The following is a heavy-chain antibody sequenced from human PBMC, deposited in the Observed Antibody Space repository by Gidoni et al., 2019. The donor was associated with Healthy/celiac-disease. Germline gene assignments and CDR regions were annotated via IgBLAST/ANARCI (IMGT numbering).Heavy chain of an antibody. J-gene: IGHJ6*02. Sequence: QAQLVESGGGVVQPGRSLRLSCAASGFTFSSSARHWVRQAPGKGLEWVAVIWYDGSNKYYADSVKGRFTISRDNSKNTLYLQMNSLRAEDTAVYYCARDWAGGDTYYYYYGMDVWGQGTTVTVSS. CDR1: GFTFSSSA. CDR3: ARDWAGGDTYYYYYGMDV. V-gene: IGHV3-33*01. D-gene: IGHD2-21*02. CDR2: IWYDGSNK.